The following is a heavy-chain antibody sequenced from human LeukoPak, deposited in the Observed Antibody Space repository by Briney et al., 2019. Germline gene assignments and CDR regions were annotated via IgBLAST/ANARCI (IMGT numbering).Heavy chain of an antibody. CDR2: INPSGGST. CDR3: ARGPPVRFLEWLIRRNWFDP. J-gene: IGHJ5*02. Sequence: ASVKVSCKASGYTFTSYYMNWVRQAPGQGLEWMGIINPSGGSTSYAQKFQGRVTMTRDTSTSTVYMELSSLRSEDTAVYYCARGPPVRFLEWLIRRNWFDPWGQGTLVTVSS. D-gene: IGHD3-3*01. CDR1: GYTFTSYY. V-gene: IGHV1-46*01.